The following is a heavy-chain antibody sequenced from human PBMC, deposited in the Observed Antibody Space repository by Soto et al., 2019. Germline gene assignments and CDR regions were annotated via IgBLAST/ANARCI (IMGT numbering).Heavy chain of an antibody. J-gene: IGHJ3*02. CDR1: GYTFTSYG. Sequence: ASVKVSCKXSGYTFTSYGISWVRQAPGQGLEWMGWISAYNGNTNYAQKLQGRVTMTTDTSTSTAYMELRSLRSDDTAVYYCARGVDTAMVTSAFDIWGQGTMVTVSS. CDR2: ISAYNGNT. D-gene: IGHD5-18*01. CDR3: ARGVDTAMVTSAFDI. V-gene: IGHV1-18*01.